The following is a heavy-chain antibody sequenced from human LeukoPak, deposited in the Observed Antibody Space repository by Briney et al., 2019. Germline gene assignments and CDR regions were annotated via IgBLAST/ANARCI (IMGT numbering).Heavy chain of an antibody. CDR3: AKDDFLWFGELLYPGFDY. Sequence: GGSLRLSCAASGFTFSSYAMSWVRQAPGKGLEWVSAISGSGGSTYCADSVKGRFTISRDNSKNTLYLQMNSLRAEDTAVYYCAKDDFLWFGELLYPGFDYWGQETLVTVSS. D-gene: IGHD3-10*01. CDR1: GFTFSSYA. J-gene: IGHJ4*02. V-gene: IGHV3-23*01. CDR2: ISGSGGST.